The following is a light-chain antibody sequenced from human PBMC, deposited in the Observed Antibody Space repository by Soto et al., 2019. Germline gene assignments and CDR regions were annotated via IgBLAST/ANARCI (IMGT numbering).Light chain of an antibody. CDR2: GAS. CDR3: QQYGSSGT. Sequence: EIVLTQSPATLSVSPGERATLSCRASQSVDNRLAWYQHTPGQAPRLLIYGASNRATGIPDRFSGSGSGTDFTLTISRLEPEDFAVYYCQQYGSSGTFGQGTKVDIK. CDR1: QSVDNR. J-gene: IGKJ1*01. V-gene: IGKV3-20*01.